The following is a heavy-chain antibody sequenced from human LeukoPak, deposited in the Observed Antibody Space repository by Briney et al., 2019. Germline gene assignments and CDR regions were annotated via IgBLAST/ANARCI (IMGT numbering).Heavy chain of an antibody. Sequence: GASVKVSCKASGYTFTSYGISWVRQAPGQGLEWMGWISAYNGNTNYAQKLQGRVTMTTDTYTSTASMEPRNLKSDDTAVYYSAIDLGGGGPMVRGVIRPPLDYWGQGTLVTVSS. CDR2: ISAYNGNT. CDR3: AIDLGGGGPMVRGVIRPPLDY. CDR1: GYTFTSYG. V-gene: IGHV1-18*01. D-gene: IGHD3-10*01. J-gene: IGHJ4*02.